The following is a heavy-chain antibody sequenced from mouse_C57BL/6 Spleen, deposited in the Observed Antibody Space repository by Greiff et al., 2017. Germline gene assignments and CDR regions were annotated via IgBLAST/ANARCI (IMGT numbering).Heavy chain of an antibody. D-gene: IGHD4-1*02. CDR1: GYAFSSYW. CDR2: IYPGAGDT. J-gene: IGHJ2*01. V-gene: IGHV1-80*01. Sequence: VMLVESGAELVKPGASVKISCKASGYAFSSYWMNWVKQRPGKGLEWIGQIYPGAGDTTYNGKFKGKATLTADKSSSTAYMQLSSLTSEDSAVYFCARGEKSCYFDDWGQGTTLTVSS. CDR3: ARGEKSCYFDD.